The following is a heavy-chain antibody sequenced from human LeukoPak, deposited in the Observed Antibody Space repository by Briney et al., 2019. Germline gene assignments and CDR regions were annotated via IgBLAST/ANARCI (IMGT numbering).Heavy chain of an antibody. V-gene: IGHV3-21*01. D-gene: IGHD5-12*01. Sequence: GGSLRLSCAASGFTFSRYWMTWVRQAPGKGLEWVSSISSSSSYIYYADSVKGRFTISRDNAKNSLYLQMNSLRAEDTAVYYCARGSRATPPIWGQGTMVTVSS. J-gene: IGHJ3*02. CDR3: ARGSRATPPI. CDR1: GFTFSRYW. CDR2: ISSSSSYI.